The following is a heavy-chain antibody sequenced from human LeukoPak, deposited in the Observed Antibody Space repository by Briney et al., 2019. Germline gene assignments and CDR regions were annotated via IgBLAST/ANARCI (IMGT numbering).Heavy chain of an antibody. V-gene: IGHV3-11*06. Sequence: GGSLRLSCAVSGFTFSDYYMSWIRQAPGKGLEWVSYISSSSSYTNYADSVKGRFTISRDNAKNSLYLQMNSLRAEDTAVYYCARDMGSGYDPEPGTSTDYWGQGTLVTVSS. D-gene: IGHD5-12*01. CDR3: ARDMGSGYDPEPGTSTDY. CDR1: GFTFSDYY. J-gene: IGHJ4*02. CDR2: ISSSSSYT.